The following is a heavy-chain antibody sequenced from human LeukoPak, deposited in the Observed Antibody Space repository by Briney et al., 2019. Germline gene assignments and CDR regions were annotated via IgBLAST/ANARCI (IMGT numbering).Heavy chain of an antibody. CDR2: IYFSGRT. D-gene: IGHD3-10*01. J-gene: IGHJ4*02. CDR3: ARDNPYGSGTDY. V-gene: IGHV4-39*07. Sequence: SETLSLTCIVSGDSLSSSSYFWGWLRQPPGTGLEWIGSIYFSGRTYYNMSLKSRVIISIDTSKNQFSLKVNSVTAADTAVYYCARDNPYGSGTDYWGQGSLVTVSS. CDR1: GDSLSSSSYF.